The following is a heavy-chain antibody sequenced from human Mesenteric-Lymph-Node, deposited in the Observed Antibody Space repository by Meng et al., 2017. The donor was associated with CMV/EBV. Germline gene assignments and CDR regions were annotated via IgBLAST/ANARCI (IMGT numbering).Heavy chain of an antibody. CDR3: VRGYCSGGSCYWNWFDP. V-gene: IGHV3-52*01. D-gene: IGHD2-15*01. Sequence: GESLKISCAVSGFTFSSSWMHWVCQAPEKGLKWVAGIKCDGSEKYYVDSVKGRLTISRDNAKNSLYLQVNSLRAEDMTVYYCVRGYCSGGSCYWNWFDPWGQGTLVTVSS. CDR2: IKCDGSEK. J-gene: IGHJ5*02. CDR1: GFTFSSSW.